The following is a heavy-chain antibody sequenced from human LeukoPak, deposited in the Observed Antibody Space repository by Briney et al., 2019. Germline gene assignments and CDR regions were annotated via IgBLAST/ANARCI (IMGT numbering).Heavy chain of an antibody. CDR2: IYTSGST. D-gene: IGHD3-10*01. V-gene: IGHV4-4*07. CDR1: GGSFSSYY. CDR3: ARDRPDYYGSGSYYNEPYYYYGMDV. J-gene: IGHJ6*02. Sequence: SETLSLTCAVYGGSFSSYYWSWIRQPAGKGLEWIGRIYTSGSTNYNPSLKSRVTMSVDTSKNQFSLKLSSVTAADTAVYYCARDRPDYYGSGSYYNEPYYYYGMDVWGQGTTVTVSS.